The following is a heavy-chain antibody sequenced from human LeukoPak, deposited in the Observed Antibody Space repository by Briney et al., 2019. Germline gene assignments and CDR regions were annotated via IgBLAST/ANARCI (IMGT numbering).Heavy chain of an antibody. CDR3: ARGVDYYYYYMDV. D-gene: IGHD3-10*01. J-gene: IGHJ6*03. CDR2: IWYDGSNK. V-gene: IGHV3-33*01. CDR1: GFTFSSSG. Sequence: GGSLRLSCAASGFTFSSSGMHWVRQAPGKGLEWVAVIWYDGSNKDYADSVKGRFTISRDNSKNTLYLQMNSLRAEDTAVYYCARGVDYYYYYMDVWGKGTTVTVSS.